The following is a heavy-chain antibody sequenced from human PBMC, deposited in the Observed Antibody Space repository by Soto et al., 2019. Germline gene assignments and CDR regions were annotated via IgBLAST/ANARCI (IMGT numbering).Heavy chain of an antibody. CDR2: ISGSGGST. V-gene: IGHV3-23*01. D-gene: IGHD2-15*01. CDR3: AKDIRRGGSWPYYFDY. Sequence: EVQLLESGGGLVQPGGSLRLSCAASGFTFSSYAMSWVRQAPGKGLEWVSAISGSGGSTYYADSVKGRFTISRDNSKNTLYLQMNSLRAEDTAVYYCAKDIRRGGSWPYYFDYWGQGTLVTVSS. CDR1: GFTFSSYA. J-gene: IGHJ4*02.